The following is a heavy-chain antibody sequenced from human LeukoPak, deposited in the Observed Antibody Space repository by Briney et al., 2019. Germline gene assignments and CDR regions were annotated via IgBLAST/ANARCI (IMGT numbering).Heavy chain of an antibody. V-gene: IGHV1-18*01. CDR3: ARAYLPYFDSTHAFDI. Sequence: ASVKVSCTSSSYTLSNYLIAWVRQAPGQGLEWMGWISGYNGNTQYAQRLQGRVTMTTDTSTSTAYMELGSLRSDDTAIYYCARAYLPYFDSTHAFDIWGQGTKVTVSS. CDR1: SYTLSNYL. J-gene: IGHJ3*02. CDR2: ISGYNGNT. D-gene: IGHD3-9*01.